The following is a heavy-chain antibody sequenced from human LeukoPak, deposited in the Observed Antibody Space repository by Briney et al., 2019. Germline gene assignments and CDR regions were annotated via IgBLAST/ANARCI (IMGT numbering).Heavy chain of an antibody. CDR2: MNPNSGST. CDR1: GYTLTSYD. J-gene: IGHJ4*02. CDR3: ARGRSTGYPYYFEY. D-gene: IGHD5-12*01. V-gene: IGHV1-8*03. Sequence: ASVKVSCKASGYTLTSYDINWVRQATGQGLEWMGWMNPNSGSTGYAQKFQGRVTITRNTSISTAYMELSGLRSEDTAVYYCARGRSTGYPYYFEYWGQGTLVTVSS.